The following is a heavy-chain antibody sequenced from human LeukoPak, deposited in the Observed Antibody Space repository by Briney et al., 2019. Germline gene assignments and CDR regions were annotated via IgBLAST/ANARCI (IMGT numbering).Heavy chain of an antibody. CDR2: ISWNSGDI. J-gene: IGHJ4*02. D-gene: IGHD6-13*01. CDR1: GFTFDDYA. CDR3: AKDKGAYSNSHPLDH. V-gene: IGHV3-9*01. Sequence: PEGSLRLSCAASGFTFDDYAMHWVRQAPGKGLECVSGISWNSGDIDYADSVKGRFTISRDNAKNSLYLQMNSLRPEDTALYYCAKDKGAYSNSHPLDHWGQGILVTVSS.